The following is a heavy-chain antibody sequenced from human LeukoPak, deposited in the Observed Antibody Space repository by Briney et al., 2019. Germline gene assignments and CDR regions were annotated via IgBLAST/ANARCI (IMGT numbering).Heavy chain of an antibody. D-gene: IGHD2-2*01. CDR1: GGSISSYY. J-gene: IGHJ6*03. Sequence: PSETLSLTCTVSGGSISSYYRSWIRQPAGKGLEWIGRIYTSGSTNYNPSLKSRVTMSVDTSKNQFSLKLSSVAAADTAVYYCAREGSEVVPAAQHYYYYMDVWGKGTTVTVSS. CDR2: IYTSGST. V-gene: IGHV4-4*07. CDR3: AREGSEVVPAAQHYYYYMDV.